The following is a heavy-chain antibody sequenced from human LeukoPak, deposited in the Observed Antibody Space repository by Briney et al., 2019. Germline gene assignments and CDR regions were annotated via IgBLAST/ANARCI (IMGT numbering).Heavy chain of an antibody. V-gene: IGHV1-2*02. J-gene: IGHJ5*02. CDR1: GYILTSYY. CDR3: ARGWNGGSLNWFDP. CDR2: INPNSGGI. Sequence: ASVKVSCKASGYILTSYYIHWVRQAPGQGLEWMGWINPNSGGINYAQKFQGRVTMTRDTSISAAYMQLSSLRSDDTAVYYCARGWNGGSLNWFDPWGQGALVAVSS. D-gene: IGHD1-26*01.